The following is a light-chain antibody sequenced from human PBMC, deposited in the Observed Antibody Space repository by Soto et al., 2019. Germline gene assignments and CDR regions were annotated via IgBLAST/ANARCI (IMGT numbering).Light chain of an antibody. CDR3: QQRNVWPPVT. CDR2: GAF. Sequence: EIVLTQSPATLSLSPGERSTLSVSASPSVTNFLAWYQQKPGQAPRLLIYGAFNRATGIPARFSGSGSGTDFTLTISSLEPEDSAVYYCQQRNVWPPVTFGQGTRLEIK. V-gene: IGKV3-11*01. J-gene: IGKJ5*01. CDR1: PSVTNF.